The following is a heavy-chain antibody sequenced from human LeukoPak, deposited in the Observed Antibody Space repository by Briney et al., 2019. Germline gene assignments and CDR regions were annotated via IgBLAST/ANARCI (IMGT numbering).Heavy chain of an antibody. V-gene: IGHV1-18*01. D-gene: IGHD2-2*02. CDR1: GYTFTSYG. CDR3: ASIQVVPAAIRSPYYYYMDV. J-gene: IGHJ6*03. Sequence: ASVKVSCKASGYTFTSYGISWVRQAPGQGLEWMGWISAYNTNTNYAQKLQGRVTMATDTSTSTAYMELRSLRSDDTAVYYCASIQVVPAAIRSPYYYYMDVWGKGTTVTVSS. CDR2: ISAYNTNT.